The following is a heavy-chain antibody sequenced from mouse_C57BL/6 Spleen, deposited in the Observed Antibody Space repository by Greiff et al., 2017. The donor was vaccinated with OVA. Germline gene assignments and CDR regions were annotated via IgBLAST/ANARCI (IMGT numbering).Heavy chain of an antibody. CDR1: GYTFTDYY. V-gene: IGHV1-26*01. CDR2: INPNNGGT. Sequence: EVKLQQSGPELVKPGASVKISCKASGYTFTDYYMNWVKQSHGKSLEWIGDINPNNGGTSYNQKFKGKATLTVDKSSSTAYMELRSLTSEDSAVYYCARLLWLRREAMDYWGQGTSVTVSS. D-gene: IGHD2-2*01. J-gene: IGHJ4*01. CDR3: ARLLWLRREAMDY.